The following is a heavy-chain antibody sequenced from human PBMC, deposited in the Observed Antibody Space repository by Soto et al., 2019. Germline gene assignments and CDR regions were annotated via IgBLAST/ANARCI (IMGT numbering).Heavy chain of an antibody. CDR3: ARDSRDKSPARDPFDP. V-gene: IGHV3-23*01. J-gene: IGHJ5*02. D-gene: IGHD2-21*01. CDR1: GFLFSTYA. CDR2: ISGGGSNK. Sequence: GGSLRLSCEAFGFLFSTYAMSWVRQAPGKGLEWVSTISGGGSNKYYADSVKGRFTISRDNSKSTLYLQMNTLRAEDTAMYYCARDSRDKSPARDPFDPWGQGTLVTVSS.